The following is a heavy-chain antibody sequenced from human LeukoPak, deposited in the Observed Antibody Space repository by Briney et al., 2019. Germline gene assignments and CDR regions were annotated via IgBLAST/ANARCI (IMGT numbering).Heavy chain of an antibody. Sequence: PSQTLSLTCTVSGGSISSGGYYWSWIRQPPGKGLEWIGYIYHSGSTYYNPSLKSRVTISVDRSKNQFSLKLSSVTAADTAVYYCARAKYYDFWVRAFDIWGQGTMVTVSS. CDR3: ARAKYYDFWVRAFDI. CDR1: GGSISSGGYY. J-gene: IGHJ3*02. D-gene: IGHD3-3*01. CDR2: IYHSGST. V-gene: IGHV4-30-2*01.